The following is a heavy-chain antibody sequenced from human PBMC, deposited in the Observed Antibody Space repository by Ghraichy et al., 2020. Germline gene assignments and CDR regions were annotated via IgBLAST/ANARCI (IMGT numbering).Heavy chain of an antibody. J-gene: IGHJ3*02. CDR3: ARDRRPLTGTTADDAFDI. CDR2: IYYSGST. V-gene: IGHV4-59*01. CDR1: GGSISSYY. Sequence: SETLSLTCTVSGGSISSYYWSWIRQPPGKGLEWIGYIYYSGSTNYNPSLKSRVTISVDTSKNQFSLKLSSVTAADTAVYYCARDRRPLTGTTADDAFDIWGQGTMVTVSS. D-gene: IGHD1-7*01.